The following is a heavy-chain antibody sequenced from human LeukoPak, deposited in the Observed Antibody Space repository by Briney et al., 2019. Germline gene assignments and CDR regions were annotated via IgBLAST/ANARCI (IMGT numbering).Heavy chain of an antibody. CDR1: GFTFSNYW. CDR3: AGGAGFLIDY. J-gene: IGHJ4*02. D-gene: IGHD2/OR15-2a*01. CDR2: IKKDGSEK. Sequence: GGSLRLSCAASGFTFSNYWMNWVRQAPGKGPEWVAIIKKDGSEKYYVDSVKGRFTISRDNAKNSLYLQMNSLRADDTAVYFCAGGAGFLIDYWGQGTLVTVSS. V-gene: IGHV3-7*01.